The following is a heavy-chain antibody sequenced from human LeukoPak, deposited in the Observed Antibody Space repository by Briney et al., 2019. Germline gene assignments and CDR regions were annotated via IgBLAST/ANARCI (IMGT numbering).Heavy chain of an antibody. CDR3: ARKGYDILTGEIDY. CDR2: ISAYTGNT. D-gene: IGHD3-9*01. V-gene: IGHV1-18*01. CDR1: GYTFTSYG. Sequence: GASVKVSCKASGYTFTSYGISWVRQAPGQGLEWMGWISAYTGNTNYAQKLQGRVTMTTDASTSTAYMELRSLRSDDTAVYYCARKGYDILTGEIDYWGQGTLVTVSS. J-gene: IGHJ4*02.